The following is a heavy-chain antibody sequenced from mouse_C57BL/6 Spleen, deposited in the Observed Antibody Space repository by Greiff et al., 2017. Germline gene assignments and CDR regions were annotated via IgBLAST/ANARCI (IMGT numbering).Heavy chain of an antibody. V-gene: IGHV1-81*01. D-gene: IGHD2-3*01. CDR1: GYTFTSYG. J-gene: IGHJ4*01. CDR2: IYPRSGNT. CDR3: ASGMVSYAMDY. Sequence: VQLQESGAELARPGASVKLSCKASGYTFTSYGISWVKQRPGQGLEWIGEIYPRSGNTYYNEKFKGKATLTADKSSSTAYMELRSLTSEDSAVYFCASGMVSYAMDYWGQGTSVTVSS.